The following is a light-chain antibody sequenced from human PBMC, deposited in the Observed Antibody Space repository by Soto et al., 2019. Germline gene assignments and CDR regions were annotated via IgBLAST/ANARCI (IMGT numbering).Light chain of an antibody. CDR3: QQYGSSRT. CDR1: QSFSSY. V-gene: IGKV3-20*01. Sequence: DIVLTQSPGTLSLSPGERATLSCRASQSFSSYLAWYQQKPGQAPRLLIYGASSRATGIPDRFSGSGSGTDFTLTISRLEPEDSAVYYCQQYGSSRTFGQGTKVEIK. CDR2: GAS. J-gene: IGKJ1*01.